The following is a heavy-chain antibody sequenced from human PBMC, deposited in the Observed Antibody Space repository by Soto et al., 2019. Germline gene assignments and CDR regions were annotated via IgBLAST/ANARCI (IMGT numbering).Heavy chain of an antibody. CDR2: VSANSGSL. CDR3: VKDTVVVPAAGRGFDS. CDR1: GFSFNNYA. Sequence: GGSLRLSCAASGFSFNNYAMSWVRQSPGKGLEWVSSVSANSGSLYYADSGKGRFTISRDNSKNTLFLEMNSLRAEDTALYYCVKDTVVVPAAGRGFDSWGQGALVTVSS. J-gene: IGHJ4*02. D-gene: IGHD2-2*01. V-gene: IGHV3-23*01.